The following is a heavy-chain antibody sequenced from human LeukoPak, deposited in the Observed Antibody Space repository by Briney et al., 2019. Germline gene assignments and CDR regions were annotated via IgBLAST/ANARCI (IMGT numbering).Heavy chain of an antibody. CDR2: ISGSGGST. V-gene: IGHV3-23*01. J-gene: IGHJ4*02. CDR3: AKAYSGSYYYFDY. CDR1: GFTFSSYA. Sequence: PGGSLRLSCAASGFTFSSYAMSWVRQAPGKGLEWVSAISGSGGSTYYADSVKGRFTISRDNSKNTLYLQMNGLRAEDTAVYYCAKAYSGSYYYFDYWGQGTLVTVSS. D-gene: IGHD1-26*01.